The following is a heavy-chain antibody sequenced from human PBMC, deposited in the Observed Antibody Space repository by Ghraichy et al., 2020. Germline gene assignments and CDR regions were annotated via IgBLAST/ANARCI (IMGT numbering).Heavy chain of an antibody. Sequence: SETLSLTCTVSGGSISSYYWSWIRQPPGKGLELIGYIHYTGNSNYNPSLKSRVTMSVNTSKSQLSLKLSSVTAADTAVYYCARDLRGCSNTVCYTYYYYGMDVWGQGTTVTVSS. CDR1: GGSISSYY. D-gene: IGHD2-2*02. CDR3: ARDLRGCSNTVCYTYYYYGMDV. CDR2: IHYTGNS. J-gene: IGHJ6*02. V-gene: IGHV4-59*01.